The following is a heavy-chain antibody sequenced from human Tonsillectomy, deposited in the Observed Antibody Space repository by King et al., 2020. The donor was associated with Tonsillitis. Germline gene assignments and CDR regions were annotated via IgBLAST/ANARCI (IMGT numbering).Heavy chain of an antibody. Sequence: VQLQESGPGLVKPSETLSLTCTVSGGSISSHFWSWIRQPPGKGLEWIGYIYYSGSTNYNPSLKSRVTISVDTSKNHFSLKLSSVTAADTAVYYCARGSKWPEWFDPWGQGTLVTVSS. D-gene: IGHD5-12*01. J-gene: IGHJ5*02. CDR2: IYYSGST. V-gene: IGHV4-59*11. CDR1: GGSISSHF. CDR3: ARGSKWPEWFDP.